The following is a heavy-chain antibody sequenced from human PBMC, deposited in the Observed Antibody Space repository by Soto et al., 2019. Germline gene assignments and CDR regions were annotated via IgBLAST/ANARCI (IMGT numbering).Heavy chain of an antibody. CDR1: GGSISSGGYS. CDR2: IYYSGST. D-gene: IGHD1-26*01. V-gene: IGHV4-30-4*08. J-gene: IGHJ4*02. Sequence: ILSPPCPFFGGSISSGGYSLSWVRQPPGKGLEWIGYIYYSGSTYYNPSLKSRVTISLDTSKNQVSLKLSSVTAADTAVYYCARVVVGANFCDYWGQGTLVTAPQ. CDR3: ARVVVGANFCDY.